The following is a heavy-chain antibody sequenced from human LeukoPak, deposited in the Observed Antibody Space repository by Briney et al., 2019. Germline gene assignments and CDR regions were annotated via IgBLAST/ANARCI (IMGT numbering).Heavy chain of an antibody. CDR3: ARGVVPADAFDI. CDR1: GGSIISYY. J-gene: IGHJ3*02. V-gene: IGHV4-59*01. Sequence: SETLSLTCTVSGGSIISYYWSWIRQPPGKGVEWIGYIYYSGSTNYNPSLKSRVTISVDTSKNQFSLKLSSVTAADTAVYYCARGVVPADAFDIWGQGTMVTVSS. CDR2: IYYSGST. D-gene: IGHD2-2*01.